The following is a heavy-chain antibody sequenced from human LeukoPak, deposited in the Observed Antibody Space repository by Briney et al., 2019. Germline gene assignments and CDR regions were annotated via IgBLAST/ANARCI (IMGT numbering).Heavy chain of an antibody. CDR2: INQGVSET. D-gene: IGHD6-19*01. CDR3: ARDGSGYSSG. CDR1: GFMFSSNW. Sequence: GGSLRLSCAASGFMFSSNWMSWVRLAPGKGLEWVANINQGVSETYYVDSVKGRFTISRDNVKNSLYLQMNSLRAEDTAVYYCARDGSGYSSGWGQGTLVTVSS. J-gene: IGHJ4*02. V-gene: IGHV3-7*01.